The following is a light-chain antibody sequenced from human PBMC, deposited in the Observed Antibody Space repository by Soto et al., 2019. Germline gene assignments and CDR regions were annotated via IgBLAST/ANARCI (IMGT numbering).Light chain of an antibody. V-gene: IGKV1-5*01. Sequence: DIQMTQSPSTLSASVGDRVTITCRASQSISNWLAWYQQKPGKAPKLLIYDASALPRGAPSRFSGSGSGTKFTLTIASLQPDDFATYYCQQYETFSGTFGPGTKVDI. CDR2: DAS. J-gene: IGKJ1*01. CDR3: QQYETFSGT. CDR1: QSISNW.